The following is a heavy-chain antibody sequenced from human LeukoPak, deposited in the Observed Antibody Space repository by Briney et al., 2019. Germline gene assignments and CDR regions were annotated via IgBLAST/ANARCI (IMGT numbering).Heavy chain of an antibody. CDR1: GGSLSGYY. CDR2: INYSGST. Sequence: SETLSLTCAVYGGSLSGYYWSWIRQPPGKGLEWSGEINYSGSTNYNPSLKSRVTISVDPSKNQFSLKLSSVTAADTAVYYCAGPFLGYCSSTSCHTDAFDIWGQGTMVTVSS. D-gene: IGHD2-2*01. V-gene: IGHV4-34*01. CDR3: AGPFLGYCSSTSCHTDAFDI. J-gene: IGHJ3*02.